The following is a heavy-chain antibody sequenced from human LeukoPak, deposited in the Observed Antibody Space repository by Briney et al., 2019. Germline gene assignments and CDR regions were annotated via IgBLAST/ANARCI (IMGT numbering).Heavy chain of an antibody. CDR1: GFTVSSNY. Sequence: GGSLRLSCAASGFTVSSNYMSWVRQAPGKGLEWVSVIYSGGSTYYADSVKGRFTISRDNSKNTLYLQMNSLRAEDTAVYYCARDIMGYCSSTSCSKYYYYYMDVWGKGTTVTVSS. CDR3: ARDIMGYCSSTSCSKYYYYYMDV. V-gene: IGHV3-53*01. CDR2: IYSGGST. D-gene: IGHD2-2*01. J-gene: IGHJ6*03.